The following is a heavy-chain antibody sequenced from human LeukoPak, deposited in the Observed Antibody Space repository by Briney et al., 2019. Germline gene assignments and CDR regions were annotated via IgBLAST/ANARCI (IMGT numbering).Heavy chain of an antibody. CDR3: AKEGYCSGGSCYMSSFY. D-gene: IGHD2-15*01. V-gene: IGHV3-23*01. CDR2: ISGSGGST. Sequence: SGGSLRLSCAASGFTFSSYAMSWVRQAPGKGLEWVSAISGSGGSTYYADSVKGRFTISRDNSKNTLYLQMNSLRAEDTAVYYGAKEGYCSGGSCYMSSFYWGQGTLVTVSS. CDR1: GFTFSSYA. J-gene: IGHJ4*02.